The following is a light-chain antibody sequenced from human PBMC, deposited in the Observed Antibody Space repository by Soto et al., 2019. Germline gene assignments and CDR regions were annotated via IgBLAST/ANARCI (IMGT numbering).Light chain of an antibody. CDR2: GAS. Sequence: EIVLTQSPGTLSLSPGERATLSCRASQSVTSGYLAWYQQKPGQAPRLLIYGASSRATDIPDRFSGSGSGTDFSLTISRLEPEDFAVYYCQQYGSSPITFGQGTKLEIK. CDR1: QSVTSGY. J-gene: IGKJ2*01. CDR3: QQYGSSPIT. V-gene: IGKV3-20*01.